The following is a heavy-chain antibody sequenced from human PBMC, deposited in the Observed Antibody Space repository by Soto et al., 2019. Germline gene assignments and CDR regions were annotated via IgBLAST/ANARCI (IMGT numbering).Heavy chain of an antibody. Sequence: QLQLQESGSGLVKPSQTLSLTCTVSGGSVTSGVQSWNWIRLSPEKGLEWIGCIYHSGTTHYNPSLQSRVTMSVDTSKNQFSLKLSSVTAADTAIYYCARDRRIRGWVDPSGQGTRVIVSS. CDR3: ARDRRIRGWVDP. CDR2: IYHSGTT. V-gene: IGHV4-30-2*06. J-gene: IGHJ5*02. CDR1: GGSVTSGVQS. D-gene: IGHD3-10*01.